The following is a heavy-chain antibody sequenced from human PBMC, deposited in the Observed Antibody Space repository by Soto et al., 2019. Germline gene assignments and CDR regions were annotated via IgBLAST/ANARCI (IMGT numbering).Heavy chain of an antibody. Sequence: ASVKVSCKASGYTFTSYGISWVRQAPGQGLEWMGWISAYNGNTNYAQKLQGRVTMTTDTSTSTAYMELRSLRSDDTAVYYCARDIWFGEPSRPSFDYRGQGTLVTVSS. D-gene: IGHD3-10*01. V-gene: IGHV1-18*01. CDR1: GYTFTSYG. CDR3: ARDIWFGEPSRPSFDY. J-gene: IGHJ4*02. CDR2: ISAYNGNT.